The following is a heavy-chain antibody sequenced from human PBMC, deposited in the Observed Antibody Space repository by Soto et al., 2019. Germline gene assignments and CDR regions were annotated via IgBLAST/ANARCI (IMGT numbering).Heavy chain of an antibody. CDR1: GGTISSWY. D-gene: IGHD1-26*01. CDR2: IYYSGST. V-gene: IGHV4-59*08. J-gene: IGHJ4*02. CDR3: ARRYGSAIDY. Sequence: QVQLQESGPGLVKPSETLSLTCTVSGGTISSWYWSWIRQPPGKGLEWIGYIYYSGSTNCNPSLKSRVTISVDTSKNQFSLKLGSVTAADTAVYYCARRYGSAIDYWGQGTLVTVSS.